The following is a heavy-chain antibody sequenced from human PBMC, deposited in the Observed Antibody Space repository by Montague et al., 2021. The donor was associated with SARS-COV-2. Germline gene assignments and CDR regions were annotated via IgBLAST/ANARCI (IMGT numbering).Heavy chain of an antibody. Sequence: SETLSLTCTVSGGSINSSYWSWIWQPPGKGLERNWNIYYRGSTNYNPSPKTRVTISVDTSKNQFSLKLNSMSAADTAVNYCAGEDRWNWLDPWGQGTPVTVSS. CDR1: GGSINSSY. CDR3: AGEDRWNWLDP. J-gene: IGHJ5*02. CDR2: IYYRGST. D-gene: IGHD5-24*01. V-gene: IGHV4-59*01.